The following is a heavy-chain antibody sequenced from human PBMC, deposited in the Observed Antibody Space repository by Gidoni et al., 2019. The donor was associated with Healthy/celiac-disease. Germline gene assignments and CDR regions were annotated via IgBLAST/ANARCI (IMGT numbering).Heavy chain of an antibody. J-gene: IGHJ4*02. Sequence: QVQLQQWGAGLLKPSETLSLTCAVYGGSFSGYYWSWIRQPPGKGLARIGEINHSGSTNYNPSLKSRVTISVDTSKNQFSLKLSSVTAADTAVYYCARDDITLRSFDYWGQGTLVTVSS. CDR1: GGSFSGYY. CDR2: INHSGST. CDR3: ARDDITLRSFDY. V-gene: IGHV4-34*01. D-gene: IGHD3-9*01.